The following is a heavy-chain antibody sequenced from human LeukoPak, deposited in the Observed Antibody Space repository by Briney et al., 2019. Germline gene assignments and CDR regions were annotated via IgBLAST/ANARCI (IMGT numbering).Heavy chain of an antibody. CDR1: GFTFSSYA. V-gene: IGHV3-23*01. Sequence: PGGSLRLSCAASGFTFSSYAMSWVRQAPGKGLEWVSAISGSGGSTYYADSVKGRFTISRDNAKNSLYLQMSSLRAEDTAVYYCAREAPSYDSSGYLGVSDYWGQGTLVTVSS. J-gene: IGHJ4*02. CDR2: ISGSGGST. D-gene: IGHD3-22*01. CDR3: AREAPSYDSSGYLGVSDY.